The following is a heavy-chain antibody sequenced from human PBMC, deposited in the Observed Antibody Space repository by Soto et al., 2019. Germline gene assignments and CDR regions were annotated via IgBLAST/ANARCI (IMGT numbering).Heavy chain of an antibody. V-gene: IGHV4-31*03. J-gene: IGHJ5*02. CDR1: GGSISSGGYY. D-gene: IGHD3-9*01. CDR3: AREYYYILTGPNNWFDP. CDR2: IYYSGST. Sequence: PSETLSLTCTVSGGSISSGGYYWSWIRQHPGKGLEWIGYIYYSGSTYYNPSLKSRVTISVDTSKNQFSLKLSSVTAADTAVYYCAREYYYILTGPNNWFDPWGQGTVVTVSS.